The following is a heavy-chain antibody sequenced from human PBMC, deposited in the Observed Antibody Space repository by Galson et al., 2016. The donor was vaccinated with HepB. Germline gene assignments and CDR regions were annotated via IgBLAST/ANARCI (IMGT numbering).Heavy chain of an antibody. V-gene: IGHV3-33*01. Sequence: SLRLSCAASGFTFSSFGMQWVRQAPGKGLEWVALIFFDGSNEFYADSVKGRFTISRDDSMQTVDLQMDSLRAEDTAVYYCARDLLGYYYDTSTYSPPGYWGPGTLVTVSS. J-gene: IGHJ4*02. D-gene: IGHD3-22*01. CDR3: ARDLLGYYYDTSTYSPPGY. CDR2: IFFDGSNE. CDR1: GFTFSSFG.